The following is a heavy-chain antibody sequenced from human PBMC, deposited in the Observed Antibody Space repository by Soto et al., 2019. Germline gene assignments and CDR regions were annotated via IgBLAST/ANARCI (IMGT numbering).Heavy chain of an antibody. Sequence: SETLSLTCTVSGGSIRSGDYYWSWIRQPPGKGLEWIGYIYYSGSTYYNPSLKSRVTISVDTSKNQFSLKLSSVTAADTAVYYCARGPVDYDSSYYYYYGIDVWGQGTTVTVSS. D-gene: IGHD3-22*01. V-gene: IGHV4-30-4*01. CDR2: IYYSGST. CDR3: ARGPVDYDSSYYYYYGIDV. CDR1: GGSIRSGDYY. J-gene: IGHJ6*02.